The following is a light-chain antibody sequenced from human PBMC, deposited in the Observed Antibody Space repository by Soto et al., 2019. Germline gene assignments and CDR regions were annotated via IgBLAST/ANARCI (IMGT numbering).Light chain of an antibody. CDR3: QQYNSWPPIT. CDR1: QSVSSN. J-gene: IGKJ5*01. CDR2: GAS. Sequence: EIVMTQSPATLSVSPVERATLSCRASQSVSSNLAWYQQKPGQAPRLLIYGASTRATGIPDRFSGSGSGTEFTLTISSLQSEDFAVYYCQQYNSWPPITFGQGTQLEIK. V-gene: IGKV3-15*01.